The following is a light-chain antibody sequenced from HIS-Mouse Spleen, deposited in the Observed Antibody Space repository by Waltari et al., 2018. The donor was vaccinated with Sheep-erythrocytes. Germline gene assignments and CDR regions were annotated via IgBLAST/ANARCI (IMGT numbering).Light chain of an antibody. J-gene: IGLJ2*01. V-gene: IGLV2-11*02. Sequence: QSALTQPRSVSGSPGQSVTISCTGTSSDVGGYNYLSWYQQHPGTAPRLVIYDVRKRPSGVPDRFPRSKSGNPASLTNSGLQAEDEADYYCCSYAGSYTLVFGGGTKLTVL. CDR2: DVR. CDR3: CSYAGSYTLV. CDR1: SSDVGGYNY.